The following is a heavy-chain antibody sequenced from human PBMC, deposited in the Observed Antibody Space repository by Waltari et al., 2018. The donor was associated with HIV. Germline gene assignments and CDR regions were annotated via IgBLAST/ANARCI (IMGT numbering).Heavy chain of an antibody. CDR3: ARYGGYSGPTLDY. D-gene: IGHD5-12*01. V-gene: IGHV3-21*01. Sequence: EVQLVESGGGLVKPGGSLRLSCAASGCTFSSYTMNWVRQAPGKGLEWVSSISYSSSHIYYADSLKGRFTISRDNAKNSLYLQMNSLRAEDTAVYYCARYGGYSGPTLDYWGQGTLVTVSS. CDR1: GCTFSSYT. CDR2: ISYSSSHI. J-gene: IGHJ4*02.